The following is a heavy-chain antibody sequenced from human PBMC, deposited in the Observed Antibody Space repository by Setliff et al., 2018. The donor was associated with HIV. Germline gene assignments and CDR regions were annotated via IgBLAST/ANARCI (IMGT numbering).Heavy chain of an antibody. V-gene: IGHV1-69*13. CDR2: IVPVFRTV. CDR1: GGSFYTYA. CDR3: ARGPKKGVDILPPDS. Sequence: ASVKVSCKASGGSFYTYAFTWVRRAPGQGLEWVGGIVPVFRTVNYAQKLQGRVTITADESTSTSYMELNSLTSDDTAVYHCARGPKKGVDILPPDSWGQGTLVTVSS. J-gene: IGHJ5*02. D-gene: IGHD3-3*01.